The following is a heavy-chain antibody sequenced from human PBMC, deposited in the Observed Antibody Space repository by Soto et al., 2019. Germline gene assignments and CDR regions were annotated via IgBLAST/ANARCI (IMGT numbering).Heavy chain of an antibody. D-gene: IGHD3-10*01. CDR3: ARRFGELLWYFCDY. CDR1: GGSISSSSYY. V-gene: IGHV4-39*01. J-gene: IGHJ4*02. CDR2: IDYSGST. Sequence: QLQLQESGPGLVNPSETRSLTCTVSGGSISSSSYYWGWIGQPPGKGLEWIGSIDYSGSTYYNPSLKSRVTIGVDTSMNQCSLRLSAVTAADTAVYSGARRFGELLWYFCDYWSQGTLVPVFS.